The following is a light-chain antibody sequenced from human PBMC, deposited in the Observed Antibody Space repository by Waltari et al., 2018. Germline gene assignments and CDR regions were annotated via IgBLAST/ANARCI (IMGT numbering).Light chain of an antibody. CDR1: QSPVHSDENTY. CDR3: MQGSHWPRT. Sequence: DVVLTQSPLSLPVTLGQPASMSCRSSQSPVHSDENTYLNWFHQRPGRSPRRLIYKISRRESGVPDRFSGSGSGTDFTLKISRVEAEDVGVYYCMQGSHWPRTFGQGTKLEI. CDR2: KIS. J-gene: IGKJ2*01. V-gene: IGKV2-30*02.